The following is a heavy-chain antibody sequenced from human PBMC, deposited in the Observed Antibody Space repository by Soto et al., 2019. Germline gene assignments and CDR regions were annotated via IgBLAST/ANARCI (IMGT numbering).Heavy chain of an antibody. CDR1: GFTFNDFE. Sequence: PGGSLRLSCGVSGFTFNDFEMNWVRQAPGKGLEWLAYIDGSGTTKKYADSVRGRFTISRDNPNNSLFLQMSSPSAADTAIYYCARGFGPFNDWGQGTRVCGSS. CDR2: IDGSGTTK. J-gene: IGHJ4*02. D-gene: IGHD3-10*01. V-gene: IGHV3-48*03. CDR3: ARGFGPFND.